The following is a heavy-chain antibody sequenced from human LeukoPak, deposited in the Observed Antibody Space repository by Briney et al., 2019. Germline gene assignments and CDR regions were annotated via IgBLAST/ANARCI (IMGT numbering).Heavy chain of an antibody. J-gene: IGHJ4*02. V-gene: IGHV3-30*18. Sequence: GGTLRLSCAASGFTFSSHGIHWVRQAPGKGLEWVAVVSSDGGTTYYADSVKGRFTISRDNSKNTLYLQMNSLRGEDTAIYYCTKESATGSRYSFDYWGQGTLVTVSS. D-gene: IGHD2-15*01. CDR1: GFTFSSHG. CDR2: VSSDGGTT. CDR3: TKESATGSRYSFDY.